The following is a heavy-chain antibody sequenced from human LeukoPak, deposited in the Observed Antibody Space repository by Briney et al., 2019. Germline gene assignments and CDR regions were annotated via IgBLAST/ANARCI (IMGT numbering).Heavy chain of an antibody. CDR3: ARVSWDINYVDF. CDR1: NYSISRGYY. Sequence: SETLSLTCTVSNYSISRGYYWGWIRQPPGKGLEWIGSIYHSGSPYYNPSLRSRVTISVDMSRNQFSLRLSSVTAADTAVYYCARVSWDINYVDFWGRGTLVTVSS. D-gene: IGHD1-26*01. V-gene: IGHV4-38-2*02. J-gene: IGHJ4*02. CDR2: IYHSGSP.